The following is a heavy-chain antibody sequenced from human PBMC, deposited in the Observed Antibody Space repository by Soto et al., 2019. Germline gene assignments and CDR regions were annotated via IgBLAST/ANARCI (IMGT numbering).Heavy chain of an antibody. CDR3: ARLIQYYYGSGSYYHFDY. CDR2: IYYSGST. Sequence: SETLSLXCTVSGGSISSSSYYWSWIRQPPGKGLEWIGYIYYSGSTNYNPSLKSRVTISVDTSKNQFSLKLSSVTAADTAVYYCARLIQYYYGSGSYYHFDYWGQGTLVTVSS. J-gene: IGHJ4*02. D-gene: IGHD3-10*01. V-gene: IGHV4-61*05. CDR1: GGSISSSSYY.